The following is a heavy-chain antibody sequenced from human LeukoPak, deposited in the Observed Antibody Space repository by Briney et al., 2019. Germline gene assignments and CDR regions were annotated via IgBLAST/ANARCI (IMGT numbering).Heavy chain of an antibody. Sequence: SETLSLTCTVSGGSISSSSYYWGWIRQPPGKGLEWIGSIYYSGSTYYNPSLKSRVTISVDTSKNQFSLKLSSVTAADTAVYYCARGRHYYDSSGLSPWGQGTLVTVSS. V-gene: IGHV4-39*01. CDR2: IYYSGST. J-gene: IGHJ5*02. CDR3: ARGRHYYDSSGLSP. CDR1: GGSISSSSYY. D-gene: IGHD3-22*01.